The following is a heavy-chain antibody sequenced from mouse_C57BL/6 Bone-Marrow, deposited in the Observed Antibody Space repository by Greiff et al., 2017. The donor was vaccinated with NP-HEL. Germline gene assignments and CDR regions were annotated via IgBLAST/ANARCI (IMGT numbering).Heavy chain of an antibody. Sequence: VQLQQSGAELVRPGASVKLSCTASGFNIKDDYMHWVKQRPEQGLEWIGWIDPENGDTEYASKFPGKATITADTSSNTAYLQLSSLTSEDTAVYYCTTDRPYGSSYVVFMDYWGQGTSVTVSS. CDR3: TTDRPYGSSYVVFMDY. V-gene: IGHV14-4*01. D-gene: IGHD1-1*01. CDR2: IDPENGDT. J-gene: IGHJ4*01. CDR1: GFNIKDDY.